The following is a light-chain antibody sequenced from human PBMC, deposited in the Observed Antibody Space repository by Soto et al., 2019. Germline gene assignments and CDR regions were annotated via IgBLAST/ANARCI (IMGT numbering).Light chain of an antibody. CDR3: ATWNDGVFV. CDR2: GNT. V-gene: IGLV1-44*01. J-gene: IGLJ1*01. CDR1: TSNIGGST. Sequence: QSVLTQPPSASGTPGQRVTISCSGSTSNIGGSTVSWYQQFPGAAPKLLIYGNTQRPLGVPVRFSASKSDTSASLAISGLQSEDEADYYCATWNDGVFVFEIGTKVTV.